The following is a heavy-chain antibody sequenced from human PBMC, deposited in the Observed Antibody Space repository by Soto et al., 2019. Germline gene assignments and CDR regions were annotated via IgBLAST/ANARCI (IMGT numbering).Heavy chain of an antibody. CDR1: GFTFSSYT. CDR2: ITRSSDYK. Sequence: EVQLVESGGGLVKPGGSLRLSCAASGFTFSSYTMNWVRQAPGKGLEWVSSITRSSDYKFYADSVKGRFTISRDNTKKSLYLQMNSLRDDDTAVYYCARVNGEYRDFWGLGTLVTVSS. CDR3: ARVNGEYRDF. D-gene: IGHD2-8*01. J-gene: IGHJ4*02. V-gene: IGHV3-21*02.